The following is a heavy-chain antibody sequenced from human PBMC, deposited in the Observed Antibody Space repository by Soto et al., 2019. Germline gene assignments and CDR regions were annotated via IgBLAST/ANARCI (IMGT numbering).Heavy chain of an antibody. CDR1: GGTFSSRA. CDR3: ANSRGGTFLGYHGMDI. D-gene: IGHD3-16*01. J-gene: IGHJ6*02. V-gene: IGHV1-69*01. CDR2: IIPVFGRV. Sequence: QVQLVQSGPEVKKTGTSVKVSCKASGGTFSSRAISWVRQAPGQGLGWMGGIIPVFGRVNYAEKFQDRVTITADESTGTVYMELRSLRSEDTALYYCANSRGGTFLGYHGMDIWGQGTTVSVSS.